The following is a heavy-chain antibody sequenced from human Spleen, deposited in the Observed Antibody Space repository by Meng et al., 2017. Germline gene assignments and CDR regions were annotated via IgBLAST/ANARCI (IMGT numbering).Heavy chain of an antibody. CDR3: ARGMVYFGTGFDP. V-gene: IGHV4-34*01. CDR1: CGSFSGYY. CDR2: INHSGST. D-gene: IGHD2-8*01. J-gene: IGHJ5*02. Sequence: QVPLQHGGGGLLKPSGTLSLTCAVYCGSFSGYYWSWIRQPPGKGLEWIGEINHSGSTNYNPSLKSRVTISVDTSKNQFSLKLSSVTAADTAVYYCARGMVYFGTGFDPWGQGTLVTVSS.